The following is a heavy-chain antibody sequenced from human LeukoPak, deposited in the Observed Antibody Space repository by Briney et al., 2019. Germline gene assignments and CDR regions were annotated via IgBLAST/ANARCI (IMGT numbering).Heavy chain of an antibody. D-gene: IGHD4-17*01. Sequence: SETLSLTCSVSGASMRTYYWGWVRQTPGKGLEFIGYISDTGSTNYNPSPKSRVTISVDTSKSLFSLRLTSATAADTAVYYCARDGDSGDFVGAFDVWGQGTLVTVSS. J-gene: IGHJ3*01. CDR2: ISDTGST. V-gene: IGHV4-59*01. CDR3: ARDGDSGDFVGAFDV. CDR1: GASMRTYY.